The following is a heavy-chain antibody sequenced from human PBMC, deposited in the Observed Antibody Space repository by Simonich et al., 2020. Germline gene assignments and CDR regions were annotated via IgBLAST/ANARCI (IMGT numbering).Heavy chain of an antibody. Sequence: EVQLVESGGGLVKPGGSLRLSCAASGFTFSSYGMNWVRQAPGKGLEGGSSISSSSSNIYYADSVKGRFTISRDNAKNSLYLQMNSLRAEETAVYYCARSHWGSPIDYWGQGTLVTVSS. V-gene: IGHV3-21*01. J-gene: IGHJ4*02. CDR1: GFTFSSYG. CDR3: ARSHWGSPIDY. CDR2: ISSSSSNI. D-gene: IGHD7-27*01.